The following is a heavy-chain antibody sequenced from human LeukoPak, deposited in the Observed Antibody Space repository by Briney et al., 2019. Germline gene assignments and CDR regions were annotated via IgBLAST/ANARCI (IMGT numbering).Heavy chain of an antibody. J-gene: IGHJ4*02. CDR2: ISGSGGST. D-gene: IGHD3-10*01. CDR3: AKLPRGESSYFDY. Sequence: GGSLRLSCAASGFTFSSYGMSWVRQAPGKGLEWVSAISGSGGSTYYADSVKGRFTIPRDNSKNTLYLQMNSLRAEDTAVYYCAKLPRGESSYFDYWGQGTLVTVSS. V-gene: IGHV3-23*01. CDR1: GFTFSSYG.